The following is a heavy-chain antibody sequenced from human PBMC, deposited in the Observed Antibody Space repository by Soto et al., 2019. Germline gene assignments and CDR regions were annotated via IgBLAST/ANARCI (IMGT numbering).Heavy chain of an antibody. D-gene: IGHD2-21*01. CDR3: ARDRETVIADG. J-gene: IGHJ4*02. CDR1: GITFSTYW. V-gene: IGHV3-7*04. Sequence: EVQLVESGGGLVQPGGSLRLSCAASGITFSTYWMSWVRQAPGKGLEWVANINQDGSEKYYVDSVKGRFTISRDNAKKSVYLEMNSLRAEDTAVYYCARDRETVIADGWGQGTLVTVSS. CDR2: INQDGSEK.